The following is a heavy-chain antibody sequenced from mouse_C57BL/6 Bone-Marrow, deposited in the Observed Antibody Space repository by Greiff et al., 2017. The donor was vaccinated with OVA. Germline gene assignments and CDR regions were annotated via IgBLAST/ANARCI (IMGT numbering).Heavy chain of an antibody. CDR2: INPYNGGT. J-gene: IGHJ2*01. Sequence: VQLQQSGPVLVKPGASVKMSCTASGYTFTDYYMNWVKPSHGKSLEWIGVINPYNGGTSSNQTFKGKATLTVDKSTGTAYMERNSLTAEDSAVYYRARPPTNSYFDDWGKGTTLTVSS. CDR1: GYTFTDYY. CDR3: ARPPTNSYFDD. D-gene: IGHD4-1*01. V-gene: IGHV1-19*01.